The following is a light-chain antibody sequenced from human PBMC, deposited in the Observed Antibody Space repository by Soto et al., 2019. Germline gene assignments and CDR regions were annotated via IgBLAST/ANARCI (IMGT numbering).Light chain of an antibody. CDR3: QQRSNWLT. CDR1: QSISSY. J-gene: IGKJ4*02. V-gene: IGKV3-11*01. Sequence: IVLTQSPAHLYVYSGVRATLSWRASQSISSYLAWYQQKPGQAPRLLFYDASNRATGIPARFSGSGSGTYFTLTISSLEPEDFAVYYCQQRSNWLTCGGGTKVDIK. CDR2: DAS.